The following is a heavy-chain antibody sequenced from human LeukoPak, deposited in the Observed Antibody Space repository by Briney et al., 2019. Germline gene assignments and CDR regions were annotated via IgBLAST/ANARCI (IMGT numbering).Heavy chain of an antibody. CDR3: ARDNYYYESSGYYEDRPVDYYYSYGMDV. CDR1: VYSFTSYY. V-gene: IGHV1-2*02. CDR2: INTNSGGT. J-gene: IGHJ6*02. D-gene: IGHD3-22*01. Sequence: ASVKLSCKASVYSFTSYYIHWVRHAPGQGLEWMGWINTNSGGTNYAQKFQGRVTMTRDTSISTGYMELSRLRSDDTAVYYCARDNYYYESSGYYEDRPVDYYYSYGMDVWGQGTTVTVSS.